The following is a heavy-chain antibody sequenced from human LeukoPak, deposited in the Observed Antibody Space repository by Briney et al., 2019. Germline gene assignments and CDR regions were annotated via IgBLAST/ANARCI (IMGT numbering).Heavy chain of an antibody. J-gene: IGHJ3*02. D-gene: IGHD1-26*01. CDR1: GFTFSNAW. CDR3: ARVSVGATISAFDI. V-gene: IGHV3-15*01. CDR2: IKNNGDGGTT. Sequence: GGSLRLSCAASGFTFSNAWMSWVRQAPGKGLEWVGRIKNNGDGGTTDYAAPVKGRFTISRDNAKNSLYLQMNSLRAEDTAVYYCARVSVGATISAFDIWGQGTMVTVSS.